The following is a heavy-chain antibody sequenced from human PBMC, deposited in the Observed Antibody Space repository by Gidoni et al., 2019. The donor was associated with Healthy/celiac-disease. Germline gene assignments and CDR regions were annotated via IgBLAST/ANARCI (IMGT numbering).Heavy chain of an antibody. D-gene: IGHD2-15*01. CDR3: ARYCSGGSCYSTPRPYYYYYYMDV. CDR2: IYSGGST. Sequence: EVQLVETGGGLIQPGGSLRLSCAASGFTVSSNYMSWVRQAPGKGLEWVSVIYSGGSTYYADSVKGRFTISRDNSKNTLYLQMNSLRAEDTAVYYCARYCSGGSCYSTPRPYYYYYYMDVWGKGTTVTVSS. J-gene: IGHJ6*03. CDR1: GFTVSSNY. V-gene: IGHV3-53*02.